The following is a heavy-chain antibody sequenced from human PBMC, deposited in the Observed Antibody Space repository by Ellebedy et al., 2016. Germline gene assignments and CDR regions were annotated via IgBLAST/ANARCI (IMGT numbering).Heavy chain of an antibody. V-gene: IGHV3-74*01. Sequence: GESLKISCAASGFTFSSYGMHWVRQTPGKGLVWVSRVTADGSNTAYTDSVKGRFTIFRDNAKNSVYLQMNRLRVDDTAMYFCAGGGGWLCDLWGQGTLVTVSS. J-gene: IGHJ4*02. D-gene: IGHD6-19*01. CDR1: GFTFSSYG. CDR2: VTADGSNT. CDR3: AGGGGWLCDL.